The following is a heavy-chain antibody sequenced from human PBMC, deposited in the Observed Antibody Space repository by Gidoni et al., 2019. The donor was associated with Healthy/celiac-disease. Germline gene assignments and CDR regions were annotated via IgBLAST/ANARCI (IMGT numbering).Heavy chain of an antibody. V-gene: IGHV3-30*03. J-gene: IGHJ4*02. D-gene: IGHD2-2*01. CDR1: GFPFSSYG. Sequence: QVQLVESGGGVGQPGRSLRLSCAASGFPFSSYGMHWVRQAPGKGLEWVAVISYDGSNKYYADSVKGRFTISRDNSKNTLYLQMNSLRAEDTAVYYCATSPGVVVVPIDYWGQGTLVTVSS. CDR3: ATSPGVVVVPIDY. CDR2: ISYDGSNK.